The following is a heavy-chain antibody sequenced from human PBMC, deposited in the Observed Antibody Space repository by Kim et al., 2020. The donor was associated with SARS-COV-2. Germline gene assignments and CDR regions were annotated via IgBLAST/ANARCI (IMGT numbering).Heavy chain of an antibody. Sequence: SETLSLTCTVSGGSISSGGYYWSWIRQHPGKGLEWIGYIYYSGSTYYNPSLKSRVTISVDTSKNQFSLKLSSVTAADTAVYYCARAGTPDYGAPCIDYWGQGTLVTVSS. CDR1: GGSISSGGYY. CDR3: ARAGTPDYGAPCIDY. V-gene: IGHV4-31*03. J-gene: IGHJ4*02. D-gene: IGHD4-17*01. CDR2: IYYSGST.